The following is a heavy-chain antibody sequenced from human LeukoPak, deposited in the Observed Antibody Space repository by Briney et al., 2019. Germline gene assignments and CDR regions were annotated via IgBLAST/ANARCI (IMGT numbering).Heavy chain of an antibody. J-gene: IGHJ4*02. V-gene: IGHV3-30*02. CDR3: AKDLVAVAGPATCFDY. D-gene: IGHD6-19*01. CDR2: IRYDGSNK. Sequence: SGGSLRLSCAASGFTFSNYGMHWVRQAPGKGLEWVAFIRYDGSNKYYADSVKGRFTISRDNSKNTLYLQMNSLRAEDTAVYYCAKDLVAVAGPATCFDYRGQGTLVTVSS. CDR1: GFTFSNYG.